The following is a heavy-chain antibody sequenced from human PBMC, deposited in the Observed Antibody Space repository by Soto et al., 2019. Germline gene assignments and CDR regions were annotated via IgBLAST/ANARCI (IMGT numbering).Heavy chain of an antibody. CDR1: GYSFTSYW. D-gene: IGHD6-19*01. J-gene: IGHJ2*01. CDR3: ARRGIYSSGWSIRAGSYWYFDL. CDR2: IDPSDSYT. Sequence: GESLKISCKGSGYSFTSYWISRVRQMPGKGLEWRGRIDPSDSYTNYSPSFQGHVTISADKSISTAYLQWSSLKASDTAMYYCARRGIYSSGWSIRAGSYWYFDLWGRGTLVTVSS. V-gene: IGHV5-10-1*01.